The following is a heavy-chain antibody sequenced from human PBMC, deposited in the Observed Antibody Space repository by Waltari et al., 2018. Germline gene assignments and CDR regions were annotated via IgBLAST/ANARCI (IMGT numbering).Heavy chain of an antibody. V-gene: IGHV3-48*04. Sequence: EVQLVESGGGLVQPGGSLRLSCAASGFTFSSYSMNWVRQAPGKGLEWVSYISSSSSTIYYADSVKGRFTISRDNAKNSLYLQMNSLRAEDTAVYYCASQPYYDFWSGYSLDVWGKGTTVTISS. CDR1: GFTFSSYS. J-gene: IGHJ6*04. D-gene: IGHD3-3*01. CDR2: ISSSSSTI. CDR3: ASQPYYDFWSGYSLDV.